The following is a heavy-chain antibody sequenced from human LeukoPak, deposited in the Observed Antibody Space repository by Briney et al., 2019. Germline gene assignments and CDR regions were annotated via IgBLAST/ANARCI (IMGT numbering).Heavy chain of an antibody. D-gene: IGHD1-26*01. CDR3: ARTIGIVGNQGFDY. V-gene: IGHV4-34*01. CDR1: GGSFSGYY. Sequence: SETLSLTCAVYGGSFSGYYWSWIRQPPGKGLEWIGEINHSGSTNYNPSLKSRVTISVDTSKNQFSLKLSSVTAADTAVYYCARTIGIVGNQGFDYWGQGTLVTVSS. J-gene: IGHJ4*02. CDR2: INHSGST.